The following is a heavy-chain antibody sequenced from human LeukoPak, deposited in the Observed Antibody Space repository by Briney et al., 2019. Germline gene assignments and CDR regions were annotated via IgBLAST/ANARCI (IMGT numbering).Heavy chain of an antibody. CDR2: MYHSGST. V-gene: IGHV4-4*02. J-gene: IGHJ4*02. Sequence: SETLSLTCAVSGXSIRSSNWWSWVRQPPGKGLGWIGEMYHSGSTNYNPSLKSRVTISVDKSTNQFSLKLSSVTAADTAVYYCARLRVGATGDLDYWGQGTLVTVSS. D-gene: IGHD1-26*01. CDR3: ARLRVGATGDLDY. CDR1: GXSIRSSNW.